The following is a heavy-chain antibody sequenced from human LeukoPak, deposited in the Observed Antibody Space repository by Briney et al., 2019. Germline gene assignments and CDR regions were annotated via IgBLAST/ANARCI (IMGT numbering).Heavy chain of an antibody. CDR3: ARDTGGYGVFWFDP. V-gene: IGHV3-48*01. Sequence: PGGSLRLSCAASGFTFSSYSMNWVRQAPGKGLEWVSYISSSSSTIYYADSVKGRFTISRDNAKNSLYLQMNSLRAEDTAVYYCARDTGGYGVFWFDPWGQGTLVTVSS. CDR2: ISSSSSTI. D-gene: IGHD2-8*02. J-gene: IGHJ5*02. CDR1: GFTFSSYS.